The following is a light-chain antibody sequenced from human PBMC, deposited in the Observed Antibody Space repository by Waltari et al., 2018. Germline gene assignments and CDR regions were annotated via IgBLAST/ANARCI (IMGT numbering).Light chain of an antibody. J-gene: IGKJ2*01. CDR2: AAS. CDR1: QSITSY. Sequence: DIQMTQSPSSLSASVGDRVTITCRASQSITSYLNWYQQKPGKAPKLLIYAASSLQSGVPSRFSGSESVTDFTLTISRLEPEDFAVYYCQQYGSSPMYTFGQGTKLEIK. V-gene: IGKV1-39*01. CDR3: QQYGSSPMYT.